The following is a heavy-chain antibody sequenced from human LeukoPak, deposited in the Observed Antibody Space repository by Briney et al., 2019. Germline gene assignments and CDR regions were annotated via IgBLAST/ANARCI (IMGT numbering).Heavy chain of an antibody. CDR3: AKDIGPQYSSSCMDV. J-gene: IGHJ6*03. D-gene: IGHD6-6*01. CDR2: ISWNSGSI. V-gene: IGHV3-9*01. CDR1: GFTFDDYA. Sequence: PGRSLRLSCAASGFTFDDYAMHWVRQAPGKGLEWVSGISWNSGSIGYADSVKGRFTITRDNAKNSLYLQMNSLRAEDTALYYCAKDIGPQYSSSCMDVRGKGTTVTVSS.